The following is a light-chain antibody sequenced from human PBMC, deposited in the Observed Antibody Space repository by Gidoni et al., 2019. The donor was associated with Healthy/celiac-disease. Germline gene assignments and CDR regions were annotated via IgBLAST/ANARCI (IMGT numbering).Light chain of an antibody. V-gene: IGKV3-15*01. CDR3: QQYNNWPPFT. J-gene: IGKJ3*01. CDR1: QSVSSN. Sequence: EIVMTQSPATLSVSPVERATLACRASQSVSSNLAWDQQKPGQAPRLLIYGASTRATGIPARFSGSGSGTEFTLTISSLQSEDFAVYYCQQYNNWPPFTFGPGTKVDIK. CDR2: GAS.